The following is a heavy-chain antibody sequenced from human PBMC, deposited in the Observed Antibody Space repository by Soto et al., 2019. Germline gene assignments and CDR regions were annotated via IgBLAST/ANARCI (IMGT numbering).Heavy chain of an antibody. Sequence: TLSLTCAVYGGSFSGYYWSWIRQPPGKGLEWIGEINHSGSTNYNPSLKSRVTISVDTSKNQFSLKLSSVTAADTAVYYCASTLGYSSTTGHFDYWGQGTLVTVSS. CDR1: GGSFSGYY. CDR3: ASTLGYSSTTGHFDY. J-gene: IGHJ4*02. V-gene: IGHV4-34*01. D-gene: IGHD5-18*01. CDR2: INHSGST.